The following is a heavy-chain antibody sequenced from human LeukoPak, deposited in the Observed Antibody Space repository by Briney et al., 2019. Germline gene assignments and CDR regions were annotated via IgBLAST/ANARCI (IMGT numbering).Heavy chain of an antibody. CDR2: ISGSGGST. CDR1: AFTFSSYG. Sequence: GGSLRLSCAASAFTFSSYGMSWVRQAPGKGLEWVSAISGSGGSTYYADSVKGRFTISRDNSKNTLYLQMNSLRAEDTAVYYCAKEGATYYYDSSGYYLDYWGQGTLVTVSS. CDR3: AKEGATYYYDSSGYYLDY. J-gene: IGHJ4*02. D-gene: IGHD3-22*01. V-gene: IGHV3-23*01.